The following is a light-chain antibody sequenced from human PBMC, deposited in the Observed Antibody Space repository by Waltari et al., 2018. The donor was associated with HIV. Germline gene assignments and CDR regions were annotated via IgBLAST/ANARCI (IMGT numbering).Light chain of an antibody. CDR2: WAS. CDR3: HQYHDTPLT. CDR1: KRFLYIYNNTNP. Sequence: DIVMTHGPAVLAVSLGQMGTIPCKVSKRFLYIYNNTNPLAWYQQKPGQPPKLIIYWASTPESGVPDRFSGSGSGTRFTVTISVLQAEDLAVYYCHQYHDTPLTFGGGTKVEIK. V-gene: IGKV4-1*01. J-gene: IGKJ4*01.